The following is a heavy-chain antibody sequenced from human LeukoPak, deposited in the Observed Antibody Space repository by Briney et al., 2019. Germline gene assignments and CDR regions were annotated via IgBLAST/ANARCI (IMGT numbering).Heavy chain of an antibody. CDR1: GGSISSHY. Sequence: ETLSLTCTVSGGSISSHYWSWIRQPPGKGLEWIGYIYYSGSTNYNPSLKSRVTISVDTSKNQSSLKLSSVTAADTAVYYCARARGYCSSTSCYGNWFDPWGQGTLVTVSS. V-gene: IGHV4-59*11. D-gene: IGHD2-2*01. CDR2: IYYSGST. CDR3: ARARGYCSSTSCYGNWFDP. J-gene: IGHJ5*02.